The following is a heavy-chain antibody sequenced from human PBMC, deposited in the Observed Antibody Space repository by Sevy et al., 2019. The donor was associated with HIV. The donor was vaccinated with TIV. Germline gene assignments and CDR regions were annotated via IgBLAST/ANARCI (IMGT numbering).Heavy chain of an antibody. CDR2: ISSDGRNK. D-gene: IGHD3-16*02. CDR1: GFTFSRYA. V-gene: IGHV3-30*04. CDR3: ARDKGESSSSFLGELSY. Sequence: GGSLRLSCAASGFTFSRYAMNWVRQAPGKGLEWVAVISSDGRNKYYADSVKARFTISRDNSKNTLYLQMYSLRSEDTALYYCARDKGESSSSFLGELSYWGQGTLVTVSS. J-gene: IGHJ4*02.